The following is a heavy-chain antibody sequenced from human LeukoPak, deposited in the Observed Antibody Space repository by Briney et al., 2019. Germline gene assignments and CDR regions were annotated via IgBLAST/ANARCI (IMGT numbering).Heavy chain of an antibody. CDR1: GGSISSSSYY. J-gene: IGHJ4*02. D-gene: IGHD3-22*01. Sequence: SETLSLTCTVSGGSISSSSYYWGWIRQPPGKGLEWIGSIYYSGSTYYNPSLKSRVTISVNKSKNQFSLKLSSVTAADTAVYYCARDLGRPRYYYDSGDYWGQGTLVTVSS. CDR3: ARDLGRPRYYYDSGDY. V-gene: IGHV4-39*07. CDR2: IYYSGST.